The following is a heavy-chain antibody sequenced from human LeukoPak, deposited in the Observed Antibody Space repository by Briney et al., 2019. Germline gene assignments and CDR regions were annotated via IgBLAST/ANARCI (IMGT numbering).Heavy chain of an antibody. CDR2: ISAYNGNT. J-gene: IGHJ6*03. CDR3: ARGATGYSSSWAYYYYYYYMDV. V-gene: IGHV1-18*01. Sequence: ASVKVSCKASGYTFTSYGISWVRQAPGQGLEWMGWISAYNGNTNYAQKLQDRVTMTTDTSTSTAYMELRSLRSEDTAVYYCARGATGYSSSWAYYYYYYYMDVWGKGTTVTVSS. D-gene: IGHD6-13*01. CDR1: GYTFTSYG.